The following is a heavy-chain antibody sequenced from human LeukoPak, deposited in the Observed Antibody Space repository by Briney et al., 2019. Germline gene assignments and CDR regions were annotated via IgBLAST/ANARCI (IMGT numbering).Heavy chain of an antibody. CDR3: ARFSTIWYLGEY. V-gene: IGHV4-59*01. CDR1: GNSISNYY. J-gene: IGHJ4*02. D-gene: IGHD6-13*01. Sequence: KASETPSLTCTVSGNSISNYYWNWIRQPPGKGLEWIGYIYYTGNTNYNPSLKSRVTISIDTSKNQFSLKLTSVTAADTAVYYCARFSTIWYLGEYWGQGTLVTVSS. CDR2: IYYTGNT.